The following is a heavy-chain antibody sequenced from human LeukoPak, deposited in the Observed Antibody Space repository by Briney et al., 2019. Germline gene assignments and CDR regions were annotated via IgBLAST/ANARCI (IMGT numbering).Heavy chain of an antibody. CDR2: IYHSGST. J-gene: IGHJ6*04. CDR1: GYSITSGYF. V-gene: IGHV4-38-2*02. CDR3: ARVGTVNYYYGMDV. Sequence: SETVSLTCTVSGYSITSGYFWGWIRQPPGKGLEWIGRIYHSGSTNYNSSLKSRVTISVDTSKNQISLKLNSVTAADTAVYCCARVGTVNYYYGMDVWGKGTTVTVSS. D-gene: IGHD4-17*01.